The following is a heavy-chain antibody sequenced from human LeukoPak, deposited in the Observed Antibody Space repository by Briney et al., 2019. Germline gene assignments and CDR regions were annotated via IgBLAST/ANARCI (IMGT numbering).Heavy chain of an antibody. Sequence: GGSLRLSCAASGFSFDDYAMHWVRQVPGKGLEWVSGISWKSDSMRYADSVKGRVTVSRDNAKNSLYLQMNSLRTEDTALYYCAKDGGHTSVLYYFECWGQGTLVTVSS. D-gene: IGHD6-19*01. CDR1: GFSFDDYA. CDR3: AKDGGHTSVLYYFEC. V-gene: IGHV3-9*01. CDR2: ISWKSDSM. J-gene: IGHJ4*02.